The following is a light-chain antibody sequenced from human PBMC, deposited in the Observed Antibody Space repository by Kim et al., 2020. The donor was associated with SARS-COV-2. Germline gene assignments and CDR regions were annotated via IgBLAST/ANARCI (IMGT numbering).Light chain of an antibody. V-gene: IGKV1-39*01. Sequence: ASVGDRVTITCRASQSISSYLNWYQQKPGKAPKLLIYAATSLQSGVPSRFSGSGSGTDFTLTISSLQPEDFATYYCQQSYSTPWTFGQGTKVDIK. J-gene: IGKJ1*01. CDR1: QSISSY. CDR2: AAT. CDR3: QQSYSTPWT.